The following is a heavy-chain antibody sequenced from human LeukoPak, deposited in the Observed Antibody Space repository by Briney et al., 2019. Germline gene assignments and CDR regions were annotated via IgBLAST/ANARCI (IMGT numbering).Heavy chain of an antibody. Sequence: GRSLRLSCAASGFTFSSYGMHWVRQAPGKGLEWVAVIWYDGSNKYYADSVKGRFTISRDNSKNTLYLQMISLRAEDTAVYYCARDIAAAGSRYYYYGMDVWGQGTTVTVSS. D-gene: IGHD6-13*01. CDR3: ARDIAAAGSRYYYYGMDV. V-gene: IGHV3-33*01. CDR1: GFTFSSYG. CDR2: IWYDGSNK. J-gene: IGHJ6*02.